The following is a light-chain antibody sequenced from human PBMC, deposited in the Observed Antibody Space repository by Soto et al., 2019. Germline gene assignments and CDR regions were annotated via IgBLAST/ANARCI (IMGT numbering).Light chain of an antibody. V-gene: IGLV1-36*01. Sequence: QSVLTQPPSVSDAPRQRVTISCSGSSSNIGNNAVNWYQQLPGKATKLLIYYDDLLPSGVSDRFSGSKSGTSASLAISGLQSEDEADYYCAAWDDSLNGPVFGGGTKLTVL. CDR2: YDD. CDR1: SSNIGNNA. J-gene: IGLJ2*01. CDR3: AAWDDSLNGPV.